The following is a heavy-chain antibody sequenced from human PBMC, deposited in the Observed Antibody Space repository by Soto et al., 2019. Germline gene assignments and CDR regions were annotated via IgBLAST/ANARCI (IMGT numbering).Heavy chain of an antibody. Sequence: SVKVSCKASGGTFSSYAISWVRQAPGQGLEWMGGIIPIFGTANYAQKFQGRVTITADESTSTAYMELSSLRSEDTAVYYCARVPGSSSFYYYYYGMDVWGQGTTVTVSS. J-gene: IGHJ6*02. CDR2: IIPIFGTA. CDR1: GGTFSSYA. V-gene: IGHV1-69*13. D-gene: IGHD6-13*01. CDR3: ARVPGSSSFYYYYYGMDV.